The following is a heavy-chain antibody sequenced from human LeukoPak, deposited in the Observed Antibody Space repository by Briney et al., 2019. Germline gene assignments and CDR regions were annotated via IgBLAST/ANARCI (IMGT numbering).Heavy chain of an antibody. CDR1: GGSISSYD. V-gene: IGHV4-59*08. D-gene: IGHD3-22*01. Sequence: PSETLSLTCTASGGSISSYDWSWIRQPPGKGLAWIGDIYYGGSTNYHPSLKSRVPISVDTSTNQFSLKLSTVTAADTAVYYCARGRYYDSSGYGYWGQGTLVTVSS. J-gene: IGHJ4*02. CDR2: IYYGGST. CDR3: ARGRYYDSSGYGY.